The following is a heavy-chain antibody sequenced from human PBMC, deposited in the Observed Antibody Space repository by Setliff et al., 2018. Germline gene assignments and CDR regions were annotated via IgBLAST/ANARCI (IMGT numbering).Heavy chain of an antibody. CDR3: ARDRGGGLYDY. CDR2: ISGDSVYI. V-gene: IGHV3-23*01. J-gene: IGHJ4*02. CDR1: GFTFSTYS. D-gene: IGHD3-16*01. Sequence: GGSLRLSCAASGFTFSTYSMSWVRQAPGKGLEWVSAISGDSVYIYYADSVKGRFTISRDNSKNTLYLQMRSLRAEDTAIYYCARDRGGGLYDYWGRGTLVTVSS.